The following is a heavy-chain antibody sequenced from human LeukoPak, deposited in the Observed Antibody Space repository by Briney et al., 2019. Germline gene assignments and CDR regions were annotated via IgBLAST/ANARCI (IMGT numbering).Heavy chain of an antibody. CDR3: ARVTLVPSMDV. CDR1: GDSISSYY. J-gene: IGHJ6*02. D-gene: IGHD6-13*01. CDR2: IYYSGST. V-gene: IGHV4-59*01. Sequence: SETLSLTCTVSGDSISSYYWSWIRQPPGKGLEWIGYIYYSGSTNYNPSLKSRVTISVDTSKNQFSLKLSSVTAADTAVYYCARVTLVPSMDVWGQGTTVTVSS.